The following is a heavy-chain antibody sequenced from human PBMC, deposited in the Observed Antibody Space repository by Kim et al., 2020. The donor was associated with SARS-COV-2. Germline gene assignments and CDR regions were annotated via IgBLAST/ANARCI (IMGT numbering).Heavy chain of an antibody. CDR1: GGSFSGYY. CDR2: INHSGST. V-gene: IGHV4-34*01. D-gene: IGHD2-8*01. Sequence: SETLSLTCAVYGGSFSGYYWSWIRQPPGKGLEWIGEINHSGSTNYNPSLKSRVTISVDTSKNQFSLKLSSVTAADTAVYYCARTNRFFNAFDIWGQGTMVTVSS. J-gene: IGHJ3*02. CDR3: ARTNRFFNAFDI.